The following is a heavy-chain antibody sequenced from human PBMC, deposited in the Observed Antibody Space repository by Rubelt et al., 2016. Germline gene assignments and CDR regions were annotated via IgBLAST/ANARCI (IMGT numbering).Heavy chain of an antibody. D-gene: IGHD3-3*01. CDR1: GFIFNSYA. CDR2: ISSSSSTI. J-gene: IGHJ4*02. Sequence: GGGVVQPGRSLRLSCAASGFIFNSYAMHWVRQAPGKGLEWVSYISSSSSTIYYADSVKGRFTISRDNAKNSLYLQMNSLRAEDTAVYYCARDQETIFGVVPCDYWGQGTLVTVSS. V-gene: IGHV3-48*04. CDR3: ARDQETIFGVVPCDY.